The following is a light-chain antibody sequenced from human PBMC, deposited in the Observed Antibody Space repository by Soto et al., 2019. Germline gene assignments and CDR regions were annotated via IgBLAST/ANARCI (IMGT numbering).Light chain of an antibody. J-gene: IGLJ1*01. CDR2: DVS. CDR1: SSDVGAYDY. CDR3: SSFTTSTSDV. Sequence: QSALTQPASVSGSPGQSITISCTGTSSDVGAYDYVSWYQQHPGEVPKLMIFDVSDRPSGVWNRFSGSKSGNTASLTSSGLQAEDEADYYCSSFTTSTSDVFGTGTKLTVL. V-gene: IGLV2-14*03.